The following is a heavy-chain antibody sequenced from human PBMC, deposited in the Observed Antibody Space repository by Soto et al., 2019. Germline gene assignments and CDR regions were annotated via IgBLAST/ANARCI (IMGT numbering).Heavy chain of an antibody. D-gene: IGHD3-16*01. CDR3: AKDRRAGGHYAFYFDX. CDR2: VRCNGDPP. J-gene: IGHJ4*02. CDR1: GFTFSSYA. V-gene: IGHV3-64D*06. Sequence: GGSLRVSCSASGFTFSSYAMHWVRQAPGKGLEYVAGVRCNGDPPFYANSVKGRFTISRDNSKHTLYLQVHSLTAEHTAVYYCAKDRRAGGHYAFYFDXWGQGAQVTVSX.